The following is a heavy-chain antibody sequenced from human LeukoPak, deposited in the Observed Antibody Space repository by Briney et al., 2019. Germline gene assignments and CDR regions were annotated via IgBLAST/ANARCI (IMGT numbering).Heavy chain of an antibody. Sequence: GGSLSLSCAASGFTFSDHYMHWVRQAPGRGLEWVGRTRNKANSYITEYAASVKGTFTISRDDSKISLYLQMNSLKSEDTAVYYCALRSRADYFDYWGQGTLVTVSS. V-gene: IGHV3-72*01. J-gene: IGHJ4*02. CDR1: GFTFSDHY. CDR3: ALRSRADYFDY. CDR2: TRNKANSYIT.